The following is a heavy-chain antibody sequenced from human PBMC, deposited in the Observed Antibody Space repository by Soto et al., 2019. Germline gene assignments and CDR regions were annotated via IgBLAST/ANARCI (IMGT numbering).Heavy chain of an antibody. CDR2: ISYDGSNK. Sequence: PGGSLRLSCAASGITFSGYAMHWVRQAPGKGLEWVALISYDGSNKYYADSVKGRFTISRDTSKNTLYLQMNSLRAEDTAVYYCAREGCSGGSCYSVLWGQGTLVTVSS. D-gene: IGHD2-15*01. J-gene: IGHJ4*02. V-gene: IGHV3-30-3*01. CDR1: GITFSGYA. CDR3: AREGCSGGSCYSVL.